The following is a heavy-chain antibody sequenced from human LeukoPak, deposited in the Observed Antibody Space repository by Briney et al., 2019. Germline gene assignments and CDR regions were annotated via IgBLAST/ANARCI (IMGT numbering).Heavy chain of an antibody. D-gene: IGHD2-15*01. Sequence: ASVKVSCKASGGTFSSYAISWVRQAPGQGLEWMGGIVPIFGTANYAQKFQGRVTITADESTSTAYMELSSLRSEDTAVYYCARGGFTSLAAKMGYWGQGTLVTVSS. CDR2: IVPIFGTA. J-gene: IGHJ4*02. CDR1: GGTFSSYA. V-gene: IGHV1-69*01. CDR3: ARGGFTSLAAKMGY.